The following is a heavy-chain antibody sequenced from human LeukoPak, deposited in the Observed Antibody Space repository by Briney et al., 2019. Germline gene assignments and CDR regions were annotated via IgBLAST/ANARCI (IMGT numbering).Heavy chain of an antibody. Sequence: ASVKVSCKASGYTFTSYDINWVRQATGQGLEWMGWMNPKSGNTGYARKFQGRVTMTRNISINTAYMELSSLRSEDTAVYYCVAPYYYDSSGRFDYWGQGILVTVSS. D-gene: IGHD3-22*01. CDR1: GYTFTSYD. V-gene: IGHV1-8*01. CDR2: MNPKSGNT. J-gene: IGHJ4*02. CDR3: VAPYYYDSSGRFDY.